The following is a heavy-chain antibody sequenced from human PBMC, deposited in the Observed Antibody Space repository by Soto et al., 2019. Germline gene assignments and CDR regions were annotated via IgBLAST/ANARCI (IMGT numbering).Heavy chain of an antibody. CDR2: ISYDGGLK. D-gene: IGHD3-10*01. J-gene: IGHJ4*02. Sequence: QAQLVESGGGVVQPGRSLRLSCAASGFTFSSYGMHWVRKAPGTGMEWVAVISYDGGLKHYADSVKGRFTISRDNSKNMVLLQMHSLRAEDTAVYYCVSDRGYGHSSVPYSWGQGTLVSVSS. CDR3: VSDRGYGHSSVPYS. V-gene: IGHV3-30*03. CDR1: GFTFSSYG.